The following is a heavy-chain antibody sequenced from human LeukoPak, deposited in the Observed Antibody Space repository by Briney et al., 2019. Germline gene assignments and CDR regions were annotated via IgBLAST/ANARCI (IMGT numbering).Heavy chain of an antibody. CDR3: ARVRDRGGWYYFDY. CDR2: ISSSSNHT. Sequence: GGSLRLSCAASRFTFSDYYMSWIRQAPGKGLEWVSYISSSSNHTNYADSVKGRITISRDNAKNSLYLQMNSLRAEDTAVYYCARVRDRGGWYYFDYWGQGTLVTVSA. J-gene: IGHJ4*02. D-gene: IGHD6-19*01. V-gene: IGHV3-11*06. CDR1: RFTFSDYY.